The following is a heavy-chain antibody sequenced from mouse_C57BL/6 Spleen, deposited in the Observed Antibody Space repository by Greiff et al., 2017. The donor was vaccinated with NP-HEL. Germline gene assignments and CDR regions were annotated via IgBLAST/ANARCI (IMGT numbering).Heavy chain of an antibody. Sequence: EVQLQQSGPELVKPGASVKISCKASGYTFTDYYMNWVKQSHGKSLEWIGDINPNNGGTSYNQKFKGKATLTVDKSSSTAYMELRSLTSEDSAVYYCARSGRGLYYGGYFDYWGQGTTLTVSS. CDR1: GYTFTDYY. CDR2: INPNNGGT. CDR3: ARSGRGLYYGGYFDY. V-gene: IGHV1-26*01. J-gene: IGHJ2*01. D-gene: IGHD1-1*01.